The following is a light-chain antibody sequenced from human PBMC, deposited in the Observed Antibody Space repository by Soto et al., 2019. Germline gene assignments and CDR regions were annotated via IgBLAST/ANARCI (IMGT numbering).Light chain of an antibody. CDR3: SSSAGSNNLGV. V-gene: IGLV2-8*01. CDR1: SSDVGDYNY. Sequence: QSALTQPPSASGSPGQSVTISCTGTSSDVGDYNYVSWYQQHPGKAPKLTIYEVTKRPSGVPDRFSGSKSGNTASLTVSGLQAEDEADYYCSSSAGSNNLGVFGGGTKVTVL. J-gene: IGLJ3*02. CDR2: EVT.